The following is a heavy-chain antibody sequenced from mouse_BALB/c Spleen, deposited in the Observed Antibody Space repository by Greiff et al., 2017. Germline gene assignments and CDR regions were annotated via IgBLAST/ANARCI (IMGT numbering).Heavy chain of an antibody. V-gene: IGHV1-69*02. CDR2: IYPSDSYT. Sequence: QVQLQQPGAELVRPGASVKLSCKASGYTFTSYWINWVKQRPGQGLEWIGNIYPSDSYTNYNQKFKDKATLTVDKSSSTAYMQLSSPTSEDSAVYYCTRGYYGSSWYFDVWGAGTTVTVSS. CDR3: TRGYYGSSWYFDV. CDR1: GYTFTSYW. J-gene: IGHJ1*01. D-gene: IGHD1-1*01.